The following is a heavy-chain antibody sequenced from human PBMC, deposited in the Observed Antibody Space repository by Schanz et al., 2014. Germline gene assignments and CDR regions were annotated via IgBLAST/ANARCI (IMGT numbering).Heavy chain of an antibody. CDR3: TADLWFGAVWGVW. V-gene: IGHV3-48*01. D-gene: IGHD3-10*01. J-gene: IGHJ4*02. CDR2: VSRSTPDI. Sequence: EVQLVESGGGLVQPGGSLRLSCTASGFTFSSYSMNWVRQAPGKGLEWVSYVSRSTPDIYYADSVKGRFTMSRDNAKTSVFLQRTTLRAEDTAVYYCTADLWFGAVWGVWWGQGTLVTVSS. CDR1: GFTFSSYS.